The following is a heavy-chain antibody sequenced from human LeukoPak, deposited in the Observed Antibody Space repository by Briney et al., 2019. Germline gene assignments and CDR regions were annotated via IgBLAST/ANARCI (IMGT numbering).Heavy chain of an antibody. V-gene: IGHV4-34*01. Sequence: SETLSLTRAVYGGSSSGYHWYWTRQPPGKGLECIGEINHSGSTNYNPSLKSPVTISVDTFKSQFSLKWSSVTAADTAVYYCARGPSGTPSVWGQGTLVTVSS. CDR1: GGSSSGYH. CDR3: ARGPSGTPSV. J-gene: IGHJ4*02. CDR2: INHSGST.